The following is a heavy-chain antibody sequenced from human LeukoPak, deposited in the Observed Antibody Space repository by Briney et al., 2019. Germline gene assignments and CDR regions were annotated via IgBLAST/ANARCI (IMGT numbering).Heavy chain of an antibody. CDR3: ARDFMDRCSRTSCHRRINWFDP. D-gene: IGHD2-2*01. CDR1: GGTFSSYA. Sequence: SVKVSCKASGGTFSSYAISWVRQAPGQGLEWMGRIIPILGIANYAQKFQGRVTITADKSTSTAYMELSSLRSEDTAVYYCARDFMDRCSRTSCHRRINWFDPWGQGTLVTVSS. V-gene: IGHV1-69*04. CDR2: IIPILGIA. J-gene: IGHJ5*02.